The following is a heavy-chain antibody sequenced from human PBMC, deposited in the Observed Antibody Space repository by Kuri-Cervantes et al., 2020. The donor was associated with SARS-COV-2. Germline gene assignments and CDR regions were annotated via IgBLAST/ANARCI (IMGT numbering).Heavy chain of an antibody. CDR3: TTGGSHYSSSWYPVGY. CDR1: GFTFSNAW. CDR2: IKSKTDGGTT. D-gene: IGHD6-13*01. Sequence: GESLKISCAASGFTFSNAWMSWVRQAPGKGLEWVGRIKSKTDGGTTDYAAPVKGRFTISRDASKNTLYLQMNSLKTEDTAVYYCTTGGSHYSSSWYPVGYWGQGTLVTVSS. J-gene: IGHJ4*02. V-gene: IGHV3-15*01.